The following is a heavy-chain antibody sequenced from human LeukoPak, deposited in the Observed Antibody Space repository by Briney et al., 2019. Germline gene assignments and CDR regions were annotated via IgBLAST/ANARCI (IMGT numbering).Heavy chain of an antibody. D-gene: IGHD5-18*01. J-gene: IGHJ3*02. CDR2: ISAYNGNT. CDR3: ARPRPRGYSYGEGAFDI. V-gene: IGHV1-18*01. CDR1: GYTFTSYG. Sequence: ASVKVSCKASGYTFTSYGISWVRQAPGQGLEWMGWISAYNGNTNYAQKLQGRVTMTTDTSTSTAYMELRSLRSDDTAVYYCARPRPRGYSYGEGAFDIWGQGTMVTVSS.